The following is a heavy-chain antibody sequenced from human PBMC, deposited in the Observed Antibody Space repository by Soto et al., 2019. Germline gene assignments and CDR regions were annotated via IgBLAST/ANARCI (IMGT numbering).Heavy chain of an antibody. Sequence: GGSLRLSCAASVFTLSNYGMHWVRQTPGKGLEWVAVISYDGSHQFYTDSVKGRFTISRDNSKNTLYLQMNSLKTEDTAMYYCAKDPKCCTIGSHFLDNWFDPWGQGTLVTVSS. CDR2: ISYDGSHQ. V-gene: IGHV3-30*18. CDR3: AKDPKCCTIGSHFLDNWFDP. J-gene: IGHJ5*02. D-gene: IGHD2-8*01. CDR1: VFTLSNYG.